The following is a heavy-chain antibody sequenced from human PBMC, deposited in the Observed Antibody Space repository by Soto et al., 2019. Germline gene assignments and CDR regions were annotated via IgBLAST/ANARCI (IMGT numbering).Heavy chain of an antibody. CDR1: GFTFSSYS. CDR3: ASSPVIMGYYYYYYMDV. Sequence: GGSLRLSCAASGFTFSSYSMNWVRQAPGKGLEWVSSISSSSSYIYYADSVKGRFTISRDNAKNSLYLQMNSLRAEDTAVYYCASSPVIMGYYYYYYMDVWGKGTTVTVSS. D-gene: IGHD3-3*01. J-gene: IGHJ6*03. CDR2: ISSSSSYI. V-gene: IGHV3-21*01.